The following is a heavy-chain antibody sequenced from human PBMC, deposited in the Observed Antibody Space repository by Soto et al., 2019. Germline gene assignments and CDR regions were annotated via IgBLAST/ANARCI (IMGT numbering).Heavy chain of an antibody. CDR2: ISAYNGNT. Sequence: ASVKVSCKASGYTFTSYGISWVRQAPGQGLEWMGWISAYNGNTNYAQKLQGRVTMTTDTSTSTAYMKLRSLRSDDTAVYYCARVVVAATRLSLAFDIWGQGTMVTVSS. V-gene: IGHV1-18*01. D-gene: IGHD2-15*01. CDR3: ARVVVAATRLSLAFDI. CDR1: GYTFTSYG. J-gene: IGHJ3*02.